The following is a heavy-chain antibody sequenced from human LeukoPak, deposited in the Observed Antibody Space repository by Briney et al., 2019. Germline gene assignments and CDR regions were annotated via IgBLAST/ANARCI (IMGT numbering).Heavy chain of an antibody. CDR3: ASQSVEMAAGFDY. CDR1: GGSISSYY. J-gene: IGHJ4*02. CDR2: IYYSGST. V-gene: IGHV4-59*08. Sequence: ETLSLTCTVSGGSISSYYWSWIRQPPGKGLEWIGYIYYSGSTNYNPSLKSRVTISVDTSKNQFSLKLSSVTAADTAVYYCASQSVEMAAGFDYWGQGTLDTVSS. D-gene: IGHD5-24*01.